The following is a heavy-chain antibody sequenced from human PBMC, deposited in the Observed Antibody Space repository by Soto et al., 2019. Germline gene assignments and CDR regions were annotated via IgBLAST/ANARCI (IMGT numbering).Heavy chain of an antibody. CDR1: AYSFSTYW. D-gene: IGHD2-21*01. J-gene: IGHJ3*02. Sequence: PAESLKISGTVYAYSFSTYWIGWGRQMPWKGLEWMGVIYPGDSDTRYSPSFEGQVSISADKSTSTAYLQWDSLKASDTAIYYCARHLTESNYGDKGPNDAFDIWPQGTTV. V-gene: IGHV5-51*01. CDR3: ARHLTESNYGDKGPNDAFDI. CDR2: IYPGDSDT.